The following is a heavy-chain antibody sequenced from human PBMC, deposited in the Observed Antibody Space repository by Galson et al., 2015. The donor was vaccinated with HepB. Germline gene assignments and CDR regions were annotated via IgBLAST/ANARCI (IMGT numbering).Heavy chain of an antibody. CDR1: GFSLSTSGMC. CDR3: ARSFYDSSGYYFDY. J-gene: IGHJ4*02. CDR2: IDWDDDK. D-gene: IGHD3-22*01. V-gene: IGHV2-70*11. Sequence: PALVKPTQTLTLTCTFSGFSLSTSGMCVSWIRQPPGKALEWLARIDWDDDKYYSTSLKTRLTISKDTSKNQVVLTMTNMDPVDTATYYCARSFYDSSGYYFDYWGQGTLVTVSS.